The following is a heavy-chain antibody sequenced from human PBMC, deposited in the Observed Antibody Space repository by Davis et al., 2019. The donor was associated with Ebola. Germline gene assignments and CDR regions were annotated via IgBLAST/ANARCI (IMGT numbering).Heavy chain of an antibody. CDR3: ARGRRLYGGNSGKDY. CDR1: GGSISSSSYY. D-gene: IGHD4-23*01. V-gene: IGHV4-39*07. CDR2: IYYSGST. Sequence: MPSETLSLTCTVSGGSISSSSYYWGWIRQPPGKGLEWIGSIYYSGSTNYNPSLKSRVTISVDTSKNQFSLKLSSVTAADTAVYYCARGRRLYGGNSGKDYWGQGTLVTVSS. J-gene: IGHJ4*02.